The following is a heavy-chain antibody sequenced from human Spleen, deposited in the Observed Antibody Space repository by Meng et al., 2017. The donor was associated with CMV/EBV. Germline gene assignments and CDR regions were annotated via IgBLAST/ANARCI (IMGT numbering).Heavy chain of an antibody. D-gene: IGHD2-2*01. Sequence: ASVKVSCKASGYTFTDYYMHWVRQAPGQGFEWMGWINPSSGGTHYAQKLLGRVTLTRDTSINTAYMELNRLTSDDTALYYCARGFCSRTNCYTGHYSTDSWGQGTLVTVSS. CDR2: INPSSGGT. CDR1: GYTFTDYY. V-gene: IGHV1-2*02. J-gene: IGHJ4*02. CDR3: ARGFCSRTNCYTGHYSTDS.